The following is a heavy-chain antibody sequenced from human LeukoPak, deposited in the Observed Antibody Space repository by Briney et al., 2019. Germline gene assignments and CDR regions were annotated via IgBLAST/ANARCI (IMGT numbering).Heavy chain of an antibody. CDR1: GFTFSSYG. CDR2: IWYDGSNK. CDR3: ARGSSPAKPFDY. Sequence: GGSLRLSCAASGFTFSSYGMHWVRQAPGKGLEWVAVIWYDGSNKYYADSVKGRFTISRDNSKNTLYLQMNSLGAEDTAVYYCARGSSPAKPFDYWGQGTLVTVSS. J-gene: IGHJ4*02. V-gene: IGHV3-33*01.